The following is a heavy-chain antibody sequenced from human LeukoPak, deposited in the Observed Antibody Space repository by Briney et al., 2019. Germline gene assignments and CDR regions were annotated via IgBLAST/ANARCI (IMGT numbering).Heavy chain of an antibody. J-gene: IGHJ6*02. CDR2: INPNSGGT. D-gene: IGHD3-10*01. Sequence: SVKVSCKASGYTXTCYYMHWVRQAPGQGREWMGWINPNSGGTNYAQKFQGRVTMTRDTSISTAYMELSRLRSDDTAVYYCARNGPLWFGEPNIYGMDVWGQGTTVTVSS. CDR1: GYTXTCYY. CDR3: ARNGPLWFGEPNIYGMDV. V-gene: IGHV1-2*02.